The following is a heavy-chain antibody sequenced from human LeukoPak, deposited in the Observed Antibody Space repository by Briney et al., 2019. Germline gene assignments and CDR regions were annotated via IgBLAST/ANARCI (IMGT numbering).Heavy chain of an antibody. CDR2: IYTSGST. Sequence: SETLSLTCTVSGGSISSYFWSWIRQPAGKGLEWIGRIYTSGSTNYNPSHKSRVTMSVDTSKNQYSLKLSSVTAADTAVYYCARSVYCSSTSCYSGYYYYMDVWGKGTTVTVSS. CDR3: ARSVYCSSTSCYSGYYYYMDV. D-gene: IGHD2-2*02. J-gene: IGHJ6*03. V-gene: IGHV4-4*07. CDR1: GGSISSYF.